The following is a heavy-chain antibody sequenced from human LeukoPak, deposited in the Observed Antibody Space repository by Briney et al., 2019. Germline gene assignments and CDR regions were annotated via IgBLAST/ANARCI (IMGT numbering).Heavy chain of an antibody. V-gene: IGHV1-69*04. Sequence: SVKVSCKASGGTFSSYAISWVRQAPGQGLEWMGRIIPILGIANYAQKFQGRVTITADKSTSTAYMELSSLRSEDTAVYYCAREDGYFDWSGGFDYWGQGTLVTVSS. D-gene: IGHD3-9*01. J-gene: IGHJ4*02. CDR3: AREDGYFDWSGGFDY. CDR1: GGTFSSYA. CDR2: IIPILGIA.